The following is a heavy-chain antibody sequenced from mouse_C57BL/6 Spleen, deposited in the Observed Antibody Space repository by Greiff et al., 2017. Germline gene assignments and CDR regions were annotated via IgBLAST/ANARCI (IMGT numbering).Heavy chain of an antibody. J-gene: IGHJ1*03. V-gene: IGHV1-39*01. CDR2: INPNYGTT. D-gene: IGHD2-1*01. Sequence: EVQLQQSGPELVKPGASVKISCKASGYSFTDYNMNWVKQSNGQSLEWIGVINPNYGTTSYNQKFKGKATLTVDQSSSTAYMQLNSLTSEDSAVYYCARGIYYGNYGYFDVWGTGTTLTVSS. CDR3: ARGIYYGNYGYFDV. CDR1: GYSFTDYN.